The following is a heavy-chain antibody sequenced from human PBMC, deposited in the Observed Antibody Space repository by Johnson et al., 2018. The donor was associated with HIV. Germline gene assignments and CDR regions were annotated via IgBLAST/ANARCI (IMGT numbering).Heavy chain of an antibody. D-gene: IGHD1-1*01. CDR3: ASRYTVDAFDI. V-gene: IGHV3-11*04. CDR1: GFTFSDYY. CDR2: ISSSGNTM. J-gene: IGHJ3*02. Sequence: QVQLVESGGGLVNPGGSLRLSCAASGFTFSDYYMSWIRQAPGKGLEWVSYISSSGNTMYYADSVKGRFTISRDNAKNSLYLQMNSLRAEDTAVYYCASRYTVDAFDIWGQGTMVTVSS.